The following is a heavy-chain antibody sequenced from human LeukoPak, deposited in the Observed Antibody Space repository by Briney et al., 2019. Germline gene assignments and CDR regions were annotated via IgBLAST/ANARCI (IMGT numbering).Heavy chain of an antibody. Sequence: SETLSLTCTVSGYSISSGYYWGWIRQPPGKGLEWIGSFYHSGSTHYNPSLKSRVSISVDTSKNQFSLKLSSVTAADTAGYYCARSYCSGGSCYLFDYWGQGTLVTVSS. D-gene: IGHD2-15*01. CDR1: GYSISSGYY. V-gene: IGHV4-38-2*02. CDR2: FYHSGST. J-gene: IGHJ4*02. CDR3: ARSYCSGGSCYLFDY.